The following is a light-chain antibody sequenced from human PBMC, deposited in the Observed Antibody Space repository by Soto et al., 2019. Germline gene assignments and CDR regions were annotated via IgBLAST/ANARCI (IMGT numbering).Light chain of an antibody. V-gene: IGKV3-15*01. CDR3: QQYNNWPLYT. CDR1: QSVGGN. J-gene: IGKJ2*01. CDR2: DAS. Sequence: EIVMTQSPATLSVSPGERATLSCRASQSVGGNLAWYQQRPGRAPRLLIYDASTRATDIPVRFSGSGSGTEFTLTISSLQSEDFALYYCQQYNNWPLYTFGQGTKLEIK.